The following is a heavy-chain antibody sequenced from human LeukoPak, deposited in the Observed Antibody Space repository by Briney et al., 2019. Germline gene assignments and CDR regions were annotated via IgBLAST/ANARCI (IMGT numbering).Heavy chain of an antibody. V-gene: IGHV1-69*04. CDR2: IIPILGIA. J-gene: IGHJ5*02. D-gene: IGHD6-13*01. CDR3: ARGFAQAGIAAAVTRGAGWFDP. CDR1: GGTFSSYA. Sequence: GSSVKVSCKASGGTFSSYAISCVRQAPGQGLEWMGRIIPILGIANYAQKFQGRVTITADKSTSTAYMELSSLRSEDTAVYYCARGFAQAGIAAAVTRGAGWFDPWGQGTLVTVSS.